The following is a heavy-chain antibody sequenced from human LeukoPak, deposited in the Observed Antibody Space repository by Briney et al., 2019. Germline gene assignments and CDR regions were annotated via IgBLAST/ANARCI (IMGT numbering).Heavy chain of an antibody. Sequence: PGGSLRLSCAASGFTFSSYAMSWVRQAPGKGLEWVSAISGSGGSTYYADSVKGRFTISRDNSKNTLYLQMNSLRAEDTAVYYCAKATYYYDSSGLFDYWGQGTLATVSS. J-gene: IGHJ4*02. V-gene: IGHV3-23*01. CDR2: ISGSGGST. CDR3: AKATYYYDSSGLFDY. D-gene: IGHD3-22*01. CDR1: GFTFSSYA.